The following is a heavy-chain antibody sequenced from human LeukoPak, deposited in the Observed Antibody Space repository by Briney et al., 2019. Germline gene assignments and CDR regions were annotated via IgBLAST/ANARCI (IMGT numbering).Heavy chain of an antibody. Sequence: GGSLRLSCAASGFTVSSNYMSWVRQAPGKGGEWGSGIYSGGSTYYSDSVKGGFTISRDNSKNPLYLQMNSLRADDTAVYYCAREYYYDSSGLHDAFDIWGQGTMVTVSS. J-gene: IGHJ3*02. V-gene: IGHV3-53*01. CDR2: IYSGGST. CDR3: AREYYYDSSGLHDAFDI. CDR1: GFTVSSNY. D-gene: IGHD3-22*01.